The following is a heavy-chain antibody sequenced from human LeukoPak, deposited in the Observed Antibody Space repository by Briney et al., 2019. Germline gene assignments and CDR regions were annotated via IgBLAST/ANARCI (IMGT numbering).Heavy chain of an antibody. J-gene: IGHJ4*02. D-gene: IGHD5-18*01. CDR1: GGTFSSYA. Sequence: SVKVSCKASGGTFSSYAISWVRQAPGQGLEWMGRIIPIFGTANYAQKVQGRVTITTDESTSTAYMELSSLRSEDTAVYYCARAGGYSYATFDYWGQGTLVTVSS. CDR2: IIPIFGTA. V-gene: IGHV1-69*05. CDR3: ARAGGYSYATFDY.